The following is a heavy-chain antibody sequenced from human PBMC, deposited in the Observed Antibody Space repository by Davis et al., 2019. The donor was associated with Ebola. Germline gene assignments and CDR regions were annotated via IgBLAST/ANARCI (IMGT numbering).Heavy chain of an antibody. CDR1: GGTFSSYA. D-gene: IGHD3-22*01. CDR2: IIPILGIA. Sequence: SVKVSCKASGGTFSSYAISWVRQAPGQGLEWMGRIIPILGIANYAQKFQGRVTITADKSTSTAYMELSSLRSEDTAVYYCARTRVVIPLGFDYWGQGTLVTVSS. J-gene: IGHJ4*02. CDR3: ARTRVVIPLGFDY. V-gene: IGHV1-69*04.